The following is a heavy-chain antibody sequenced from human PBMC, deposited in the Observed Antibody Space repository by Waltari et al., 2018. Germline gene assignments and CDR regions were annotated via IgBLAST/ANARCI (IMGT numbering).Heavy chain of an antibody. CDR1: GFTFRHYG. CDR3: AKSTGSYYEVFDY. Sequence: EVRLVESGGGLVQPGGSLTISCSASGFTFRHYGMSWVRQAPGKGLECVSTISGSGGTTFYADSVKGRFTMSKDNSKNTLFLQMNSLRFDDTAEYYCAKSTGSYYEVFDYWGRGTLVTVSS. D-gene: IGHD1-26*01. CDR2: ISGSGGTT. V-gene: IGHV3-23*04. J-gene: IGHJ4*02.